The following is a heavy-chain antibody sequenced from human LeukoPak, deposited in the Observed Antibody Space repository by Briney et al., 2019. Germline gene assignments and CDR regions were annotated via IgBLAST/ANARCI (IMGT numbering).Heavy chain of an antibody. D-gene: IGHD1-14*01. J-gene: IGHJ5*02. CDR1: GFTFSSDA. V-gene: IGHV3-23*01. CDR3: ARDRMTGDNWFDP. Sequence: QAGGSLRLSCAASGFTFSSDAMSWVRQAPGKGLEWVSGISGRGDWTYYADSVKGRFAISRDNSRNTLYLQMNSLRAEDTAVYYCARDRMTGDNWFDPWGQGTLVTVSS. CDR2: ISGRGDWT.